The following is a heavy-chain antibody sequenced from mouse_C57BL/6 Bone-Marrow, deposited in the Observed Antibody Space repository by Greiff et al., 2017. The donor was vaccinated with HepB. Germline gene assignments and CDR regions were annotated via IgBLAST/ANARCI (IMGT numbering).Heavy chain of an antibody. CDR3: ASGAYYGSSGFAY. CDR2: ISDGGSYT. D-gene: IGHD1-1*01. J-gene: IGHJ3*01. CDR1: GFTFSSYA. V-gene: IGHV5-4*03. Sequence: EVKLMESGGGLVKPGGSLKLSCAASGFTFSSYAMSWVRQTPEKRLEWVATISDGGSYTYYPDNVKGRFTISRDNAKNNLYLQMSHLKSEDTAMYYCASGAYYGSSGFAYWGQGTLVTVSA.